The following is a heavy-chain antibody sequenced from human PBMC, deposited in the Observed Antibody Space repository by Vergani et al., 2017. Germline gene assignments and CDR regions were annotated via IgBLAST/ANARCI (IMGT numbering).Heavy chain of an antibody. CDR3: ARDGPVAGTRGFDY. D-gene: IGHD6-19*01. Sequence: EVQLVESGGGLVQPGGSLRLSCAASGFTFSSYEMNWVRQAPGKGLEWVSYISSSGSTIYYADSVKGRFTISRDNAKNSLYLQINSLRAEDTAVYYCARDGPVAGTRGFDYWGQGTLVTVSS. CDR2: ISSSGSTI. J-gene: IGHJ4*02. V-gene: IGHV3-48*03. CDR1: GFTFSSYE.